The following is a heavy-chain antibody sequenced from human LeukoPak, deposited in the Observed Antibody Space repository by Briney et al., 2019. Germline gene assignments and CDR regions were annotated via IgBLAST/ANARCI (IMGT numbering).Heavy chain of an antibody. CDR3: ARSGGGYFDY. Sequence: GGSLRLSCAASGFAFTSYWMHWVRQAPGKGLVWVSRINSDGSSSDYADSVKGRFTISRDNAKNTLYLQMNSLRAEDTAVYYRARSGGGYFDYWGPGTLVTVSS. J-gene: IGHJ4*02. CDR1: GFAFTSYW. V-gene: IGHV3-74*01. D-gene: IGHD1-14*01. CDR2: INSDGSSS.